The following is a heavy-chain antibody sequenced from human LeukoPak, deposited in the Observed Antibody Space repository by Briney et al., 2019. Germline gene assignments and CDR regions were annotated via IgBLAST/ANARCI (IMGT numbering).Heavy chain of an antibody. CDR3: ARDVRIVGATTGFDY. D-gene: IGHD1-26*01. CDR2: IIPILGIA. Sequence: SVKVSCKASGGTFSSYAISWVRQAPGQGREWMGRIIPILGIANYAQKFQGRVAITADKSTSTAYMELSSLRSEDTAVYYCARDVRIVGATTGFDYWGQGTLVTVSS. J-gene: IGHJ4*02. CDR1: GGTFSSYA. V-gene: IGHV1-69*04.